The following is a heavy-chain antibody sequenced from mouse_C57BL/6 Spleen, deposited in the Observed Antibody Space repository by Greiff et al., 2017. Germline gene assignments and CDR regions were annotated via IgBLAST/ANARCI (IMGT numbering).Heavy chain of an antibody. CDR2: ISDGGSYT. V-gene: IGHV5-4*01. D-gene: IGHD1-1*01. Sequence: EVQLVESGGGLVKPGGSLKLSCAASGFTFSSYAMSWVRQTPDKRLEWVATISDGGSYTYYPDNVKGRFTISRDNAKNNLYLQMSHLKSEDTAMYYCARDRRYGSSYDEDFDYWGQGTTLTVSS. CDR1: GFTFSSYA. J-gene: IGHJ2*01. CDR3: ARDRRYGSSYDEDFDY.